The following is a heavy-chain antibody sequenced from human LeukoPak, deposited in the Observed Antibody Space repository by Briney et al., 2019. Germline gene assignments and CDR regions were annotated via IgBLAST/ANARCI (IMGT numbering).Heavy chain of an antibody. D-gene: IGHD6-25*01. V-gene: IGHV3-23*01. Sequence: GGSLRLSCAASGFTFSSYAMSWVRQAPGKGLEGGSAISGSGGRKHYADSVKGRFTIYRDNTKNTLYLQMNSLRAEDTAVYYCAKGSGTAEDYWGQGTLVTVSS. CDR2: ISGSGGRK. J-gene: IGHJ4*02. CDR1: GFTFSSYA. CDR3: AKGSGTAEDY.